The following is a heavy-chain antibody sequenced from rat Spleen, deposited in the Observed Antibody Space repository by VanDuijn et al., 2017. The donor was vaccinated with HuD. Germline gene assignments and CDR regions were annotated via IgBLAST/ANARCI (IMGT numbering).Heavy chain of an antibody. D-gene: IGHD1-12*03. CDR3: TRHHYDGYYHGPVFGVMDA. J-gene: IGHJ4*01. Sequence: EVQLVESGGGQVQPGRSMKFSCAASGFTFSNYYMAWIRQAPGKGLEWVASITNASGGTHYPDSVKGRFTISRYDAKSTLYLQMDSLRSEDTASYYCTRHHYDGYYHGPVFGVMDAWGRGASVTVSS. CDR2: ITNASGGT. CDR1: GFTFSNYY. V-gene: IGHV5-25*01.